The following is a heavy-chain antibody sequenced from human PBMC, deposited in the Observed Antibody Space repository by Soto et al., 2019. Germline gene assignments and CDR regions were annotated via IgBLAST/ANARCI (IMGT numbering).Heavy chain of an antibody. D-gene: IGHD6-13*01. CDR2: IYYSGST. Sequence: SETLSLTFTVSGGSISGYYWSWIRQPPGKGLEWVGDIYYSGSTHYSPSLKSRVTISVDSSKNHFSLKLSSVTAADTAIYFCERAYSTSWTYYFDYWGQGTLVTVS. V-gene: IGHV4-59*01. CDR3: ERAYSTSWTYYFDY. J-gene: IGHJ4*02. CDR1: GGSISGYY.